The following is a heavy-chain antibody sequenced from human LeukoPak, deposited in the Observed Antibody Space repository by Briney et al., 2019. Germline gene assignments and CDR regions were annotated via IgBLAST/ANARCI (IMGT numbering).Heavy chain of an antibody. Sequence: PGGSLRLSCAASGFTFSSYGMHWVRQAPGKGLEWVAVIWYDGSNKYYADPVKGRFTISRDNSKNTLYLQMNSLRAEDTAVYYCARDGSIHYDFWSGYSYNWFDPWGQGTLVTVSS. CDR1: GFTFSSYG. J-gene: IGHJ5*02. D-gene: IGHD3-3*01. V-gene: IGHV3-33*01. CDR2: IWYDGSNK. CDR3: ARDGSIHYDFWSGYSYNWFDP.